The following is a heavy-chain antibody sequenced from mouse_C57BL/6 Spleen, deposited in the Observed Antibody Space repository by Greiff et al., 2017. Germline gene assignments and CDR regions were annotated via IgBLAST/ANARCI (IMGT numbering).Heavy chain of an antibody. D-gene: IGHD3-2*02. J-gene: IGHJ3*01. CDR2: LDPEDGDT. CDR3: TKAQATWFAY. Sequence: EVKLQQSGAELVRPGASVKLSCTASGFNIKDYYMHWVKQRPEQGLEWIGRLDPEDGDTEYAPKFQGKATMTADTSSNTAYLQLSSLTSEDTAVYYCTKAQATWFAYWGQGTLVTVSA. CDR1: GFNIKDYY. V-gene: IGHV14-1*01.